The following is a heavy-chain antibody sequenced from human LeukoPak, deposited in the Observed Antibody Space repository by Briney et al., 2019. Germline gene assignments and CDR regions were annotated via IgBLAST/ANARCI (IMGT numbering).Heavy chain of an antibody. CDR3: ARDGSGWGLDRLTFDY. V-gene: IGHV1-46*01. D-gene: IGHD6-19*01. CDR2: INPSGGST. Sequence: ASVKVSCKASGYTFTSYYMHWVRQAPGQGLEWMGIINPSGGSTSYAQKFQGRVTMTRDTSTSTAYMELRSLRSDDTAVYYCARDGSGWGLDRLTFDYWGQGTLVTVSS. CDR1: GYTFTSYY. J-gene: IGHJ4*02.